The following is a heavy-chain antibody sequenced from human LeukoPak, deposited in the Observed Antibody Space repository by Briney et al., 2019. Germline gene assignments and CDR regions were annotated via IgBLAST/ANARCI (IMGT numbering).Heavy chain of an antibody. CDR1: GDSVSSNSAA. CDR3: AKSASTLVATYWYFDL. J-gene: IGHJ2*01. D-gene: IGHD2-2*01. Sequence: SQTLSLTCALSGDSVSSNSAAWNWIRQSPSRGLEWLGRTYYRSKWYSDYAVSVTGRVTINPDTSKNQISLQLNSVTPEDTAVYYCAKSASTLVATYWYFDLWGRGTLVTVSS. CDR2: TYYRSKWYS. V-gene: IGHV6-1*01.